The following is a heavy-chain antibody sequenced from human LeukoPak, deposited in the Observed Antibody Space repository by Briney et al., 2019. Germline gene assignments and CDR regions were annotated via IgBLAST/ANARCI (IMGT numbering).Heavy chain of an antibody. CDR2: IIPIFGTA. CDR3: ARVPTAVRYFDWLTPYYFDY. J-gene: IGHJ4*02. V-gene: IGHV1-69*13. Sequence: GASVKVSCKASGGTFSSYAISWVRQAPGQGLEWMGGIIPIFGTANYAQKFQGRVTITADESTSTAYMELSSLRSEDTAVYYCARVPTAVRYFDWLTPYYFDYWGQGTLVTVSS. CDR1: GGTFSSYA. D-gene: IGHD3-9*01.